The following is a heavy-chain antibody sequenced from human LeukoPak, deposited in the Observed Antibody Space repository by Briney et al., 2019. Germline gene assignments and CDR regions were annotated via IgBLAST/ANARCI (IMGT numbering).Heavy chain of an antibody. CDR3: AKTNTDDYSNYLF. V-gene: IGHV3-30*02. CDR1: GFTFSSYG. CDR2: IRYDGSNK. D-gene: IGHD4-11*01. Sequence: GGSLRLSCAASGFTFSSYGMHWVRQAPGKGLEWVAFIRYDGSNKYYADSVKGRFTISRDNSKNTLYLQMNSLRAEDTAVYYCAKTNTDDYSNYLFWGQGTLVTVSS. J-gene: IGHJ4*02.